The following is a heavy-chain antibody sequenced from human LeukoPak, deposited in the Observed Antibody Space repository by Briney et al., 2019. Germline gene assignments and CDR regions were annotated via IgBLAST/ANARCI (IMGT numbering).Heavy chain of an antibody. CDR3: ARHDSNYVGYFDS. D-gene: IGHD1-7*01. V-gene: IGHV4-4*09. CDR2: IYASGST. Sequence: ASETLPLTCTVSGGSIYNYYWSWIRQPPGKGLEWVGYIYASGSTKFNPALKTRVTISVDTSKNQFSLKLRSVTAADTATYYCARHDSNYVGYFDSWGQGTLVAVSS. CDR1: GGSIYNYY. J-gene: IGHJ4*02.